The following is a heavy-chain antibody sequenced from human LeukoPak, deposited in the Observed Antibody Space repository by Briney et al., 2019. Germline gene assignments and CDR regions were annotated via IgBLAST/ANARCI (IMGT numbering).Heavy chain of an antibody. D-gene: IGHD5-18*01. V-gene: IGHV3-23*01. Sequence: SWVRQAPGKGLEWVSGISGSGGDTNYADSVKGRFTISRDNSKNTLYLQMNSLRAEDTAVYYCAKWDTAMIRGFYFDYWGQGTLVTVSS. CDR3: AKWDTAMIRGFYFDY. CDR2: ISGSGGDT. J-gene: IGHJ4*02.